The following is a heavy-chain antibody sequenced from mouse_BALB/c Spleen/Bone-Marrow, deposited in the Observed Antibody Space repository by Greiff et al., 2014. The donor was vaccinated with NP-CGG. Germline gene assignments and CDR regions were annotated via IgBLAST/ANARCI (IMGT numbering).Heavy chain of an antibody. CDR2: IDPYYGTT. CDR3: TRSRAYFRDWFAY. V-gene: IGHV1-39*01. CDR1: GHSFTGYN. J-gene: IGHJ3*01. D-gene: IGHD2-14*01. Sequence: VHVKHSGPELGKPGASVKISCKASGHSFTGYNMNWVKQSHGKSLEWIGNIDPYYGTTTFNQKFKDKATLTVDKSSSTAYMQLKSLTSEDSAVYYCTRSRAYFRDWFAYWGQGTLVTVSA.